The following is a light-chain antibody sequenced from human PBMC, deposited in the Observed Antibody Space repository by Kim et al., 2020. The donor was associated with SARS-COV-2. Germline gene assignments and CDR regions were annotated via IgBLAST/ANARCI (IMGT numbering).Light chain of an antibody. Sequence: QSVLTQPPSASGTPGQRVTISCSGSSSSIGSNTVNWYQQLPGTAPKVLIYSSNQRPSGVPDRFSGSKSGTSASLAISGLQSEDEADYYCAAWDDSLSGWLFGGGTQLNVL. V-gene: IGLV1-44*01. CDR2: SSN. CDR3: AAWDDSLSGWL. J-gene: IGLJ3*02. CDR1: SSSIGSNT.